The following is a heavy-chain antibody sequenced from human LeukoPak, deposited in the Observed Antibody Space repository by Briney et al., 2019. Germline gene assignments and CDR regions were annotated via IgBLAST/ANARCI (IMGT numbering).Heavy chain of an antibody. V-gene: IGHV1-2*02. Sequence: GASVKVSCKASGYTFTRYYMHWVRQAPGQGLEWMGWINPTSGGTNYAQRFQGRVTMTRDTSISTAYMELSRLRSDDTAVYYCASQGSKQLVLGDLGYWGQGTLVTVSS. D-gene: IGHD6-13*01. CDR3: ASQGSKQLVLGDLGY. CDR2: INPTSGGT. CDR1: GYTFTRYY. J-gene: IGHJ4*02.